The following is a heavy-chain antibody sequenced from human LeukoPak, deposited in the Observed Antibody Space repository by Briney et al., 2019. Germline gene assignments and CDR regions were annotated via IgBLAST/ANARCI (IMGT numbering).Heavy chain of an antibody. J-gene: IGHJ2*01. V-gene: IGHV4-61*02. D-gene: IGHD3-10*01. Sequence: SQTLSLTCTASGGSLSGGSYYWSWIRQPAGKGLEWIGRIYTSGSTNYNPSLKSRVTISVDTSKNQFSLKLSSVTAADTAVYYCATTMVRGVIITPTWYFDLWGRGTLVTVSS. CDR1: GGSLSGGSYY. CDR2: IYTSGST. CDR3: ATTMVRGVIITPTWYFDL.